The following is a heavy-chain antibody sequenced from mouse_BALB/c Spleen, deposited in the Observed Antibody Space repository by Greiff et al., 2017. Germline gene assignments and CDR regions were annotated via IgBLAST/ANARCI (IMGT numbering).Heavy chain of an antibody. CDR1: GYTFTSYW. V-gene: IGHV1-7*01. Sequence: QVQLQHSGAELAKPGASVKMSCKASGYTFTSYWMHWVKQRPGQGLEWIGYINPSTGYTEYNQKFKDKATLTADKSSSTAYMQLSSLTSEDSAVYYCARLYYGSGMDYWGQGTSVTVSS. D-gene: IGHD1-1*01. CDR2: INPSTGYT. J-gene: IGHJ4*01. CDR3: ARLYYGSGMDY.